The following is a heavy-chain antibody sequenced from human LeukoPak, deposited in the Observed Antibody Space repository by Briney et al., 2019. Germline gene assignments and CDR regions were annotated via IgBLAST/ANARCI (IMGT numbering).Heavy chain of an antibody. CDR3: ARISDYASSIY. V-gene: IGHV3-7*01. D-gene: IGHD5-12*01. J-gene: IGHJ4*02. CDR2: INQGGSDK. Sequence: TGGSLRLSCAASGFTFRDYWMSWVRQAPGKGLEWVANINQGGSDKYYVDSVEGRFTISRDNAKNSLYLQMNSLRAEDTAVYYCARISDYASSIYWGQGILVTVSS. CDR1: GFTFRDYW.